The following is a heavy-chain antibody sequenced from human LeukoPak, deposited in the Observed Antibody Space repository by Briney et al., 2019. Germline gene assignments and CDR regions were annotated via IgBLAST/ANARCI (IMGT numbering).Heavy chain of an antibody. J-gene: IGHJ4*02. Sequence: SQTLSLTCAVSGGSISSGGYSWSWIRQPPGRGLEWIGYIYHSGSTYYNPSLKSRVTTSVDRSKNQFSLKLSSVTAADTAVYYCARVAESWEFDYWGQGTLVTVSS. CDR1: GGSISSGGYS. CDR2: IYHSGST. CDR3: ARVAESWEFDY. D-gene: IGHD1-26*01. V-gene: IGHV4-30-2*01.